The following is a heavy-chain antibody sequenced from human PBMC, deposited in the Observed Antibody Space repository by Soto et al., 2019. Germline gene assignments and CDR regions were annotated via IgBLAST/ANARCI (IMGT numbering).Heavy chain of an antibody. CDR2: ISSSSTYI. CDR1: GFTFSSYS. CDR3: ARDGPSSGWYDY. D-gene: IGHD6-19*01. J-gene: IGHJ5*01. Sequence: EVQLVESGGGLVKPGGSLRLSCAASGFTFSSYSMNWVRQAPGKGLEWVSSISSSSTYIYYADSVKGRFTISRDNAKNSLYLQMNSLRAEDTAVYYCARDGPSSGWYDYXXXGXXXTVSS. V-gene: IGHV3-21*01.